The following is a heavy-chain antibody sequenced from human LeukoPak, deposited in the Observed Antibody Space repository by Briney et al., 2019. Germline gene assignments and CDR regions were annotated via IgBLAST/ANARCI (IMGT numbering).Heavy chain of an antibody. CDR3: ARGLPAAIVDY. CDR2: IYYSGST. D-gene: IGHD2-2*01. Sequence: SETLSLTCAVSGGSISSYYWSWIRQPPGKGLEWIGYIYYSGSTNYNPSLKSRVTISLDTSKHQLSLKLSSVTAADTAVYFCARGLPAAIVDYWGQGTLVTVSS. J-gene: IGHJ4*02. CDR1: GGSISSYY. V-gene: IGHV4-59*01.